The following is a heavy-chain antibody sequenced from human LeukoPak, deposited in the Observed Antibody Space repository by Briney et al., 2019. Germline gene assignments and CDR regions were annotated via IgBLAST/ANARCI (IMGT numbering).Heavy chain of an antibody. D-gene: IGHD2/OR15-2a*01. CDR2: ISYSGIA. CDR3: ARVLYDYYFDY. V-gene: IGHV4-31*11. J-gene: IGHJ4*02. Sequence: SETLSLTCAVSGGSFSSGGYYRSWIRHHPGKGLEWLACISYSGIAYYNPSLKSRLTISVDTSKNQFSLELSSVTAADTALYYCARVLYDYYFDYWGQGTLVTVSS. CDR1: GGSFSSGGYY.